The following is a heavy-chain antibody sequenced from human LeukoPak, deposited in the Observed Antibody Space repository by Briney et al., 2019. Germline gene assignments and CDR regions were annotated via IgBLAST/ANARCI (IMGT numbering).Heavy chain of an antibody. D-gene: IGHD1-26*01. CDR2: INHSGST. V-gene: IGHV4-39*07. CDR3: ARGQTIVGATGDF. J-gene: IGHJ4*02. Sequence: SETLSLTCTVSGGSISSSRYYWGWIRQPPGKGLEWIGEINHSGSTNYNPSLKSRVTISVDTSKNQFSLKLSSVTAADTAVYYCARGQTIVGATGDFWGQGTLVTVSS. CDR1: GGSISSSRYY.